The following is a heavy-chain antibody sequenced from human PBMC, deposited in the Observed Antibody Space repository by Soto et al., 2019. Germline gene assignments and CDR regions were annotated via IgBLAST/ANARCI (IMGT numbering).Heavy chain of an antibody. D-gene: IGHD2-2*01. CDR1: GYSFTSYW. Sequence: GESLKLSCTGSGYSFTSYWIGWVRQMPGKGLEWMGIIYPGDSDTRYSPSFQGQVTISADKSISTAYLQWSSLKASDTAMYYCARGAGPVGPSAMIHYCFYYGMDVWGQGTTVTVPS. J-gene: IGHJ6*02. CDR2: IYPGDSDT. CDR3: ARGAGPVGPSAMIHYCFYYGMDV. V-gene: IGHV5-51*01.